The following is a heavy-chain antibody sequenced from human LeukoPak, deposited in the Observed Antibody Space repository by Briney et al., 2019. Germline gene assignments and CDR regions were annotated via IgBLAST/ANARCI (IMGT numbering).Heavy chain of an antibody. CDR3: ARMTPSNNYDFWSGYYAFDY. CDR1: GYTLTGYY. D-gene: IGHD3-3*01. CDR2: INPNSGGT. V-gene: IGHV1-2*02. Sequence: ASVKVSCNASGYTLTGYYMHWVRQAPGQGLEWMGWINPNSGGTNYAQKFQGRVTMTRDTSISTAYMELSRLRSDDTAVYYCARMTPSNNYDFWSGYYAFDYWGQGTLVTVSS. J-gene: IGHJ4*02.